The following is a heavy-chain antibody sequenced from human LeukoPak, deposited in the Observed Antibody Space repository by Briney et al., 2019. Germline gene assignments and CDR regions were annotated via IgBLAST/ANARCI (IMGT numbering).Heavy chain of an antibody. J-gene: IGHJ4*02. V-gene: IGHV3-30-3*01. D-gene: IGHD3-22*01. CDR2: ISYDGINK. CDR3: ARDRIPYENSHYYWAFDY. CDR1: GFSFSGYA. Sequence: PGGSLRLSCTASGFSFSGYALHWVRQAPGKGLEWVTLISYDGINKNYADSVKGLFTISRDNSKNTLYLQMNSLRDEDTAVYYCARDRIPYENSHYYWAFDYWGQGTLVTVSS.